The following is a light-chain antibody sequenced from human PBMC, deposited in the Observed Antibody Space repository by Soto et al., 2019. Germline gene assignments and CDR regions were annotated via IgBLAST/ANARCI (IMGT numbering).Light chain of an antibody. CDR2: GAS. V-gene: IGKV3-20*01. J-gene: IGKJ5*01. CDR1: QSVTSSY. CDR3: QQYGTSGIT. Sequence: EIVLTQSPGTLSLSPGERATLSCRASQSVTSSYLAWYRQKPGQATRLLIYGASSRATGIRDRFSGSGSGTDFTLTSSRLESEDFAVYYCQQYGTSGITFGQGTRLDIK.